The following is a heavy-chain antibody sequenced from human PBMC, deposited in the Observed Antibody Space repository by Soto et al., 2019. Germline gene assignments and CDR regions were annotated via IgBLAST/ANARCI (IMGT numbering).Heavy chain of an antibody. CDR2: INPAGTIT. J-gene: IGHJ5*02. CDR1: GFTFSHYW. Sequence: LGGSLRLSCAASGFTFSHYWMHWVRQTPGKGLVWVSRINPAGTITNYADSVEGRFTISRDNADSALFLQMNSLSAEDTAIYYCTSDTFGLRDTWGQGALVTVSS. V-gene: IGHV3-74*01. CDR3: TSDTFGLRDT. D-gene: IGHD3-16*01.